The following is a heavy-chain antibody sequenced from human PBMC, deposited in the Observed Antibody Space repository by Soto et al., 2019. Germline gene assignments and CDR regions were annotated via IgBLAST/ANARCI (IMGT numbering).Heavy chain of an antibody. D-gene: IGHD1-26*01. V-gene: IGHV3-23*01. CDR1: GFTFSSYA. CDR2: LSGNSGST. Sequence: EVQLLESGGGLIQPGGSLRLSCAASGFTFSSYAMSWVRQAPGKGLEWVSSLSGNSGSTLYADSVKGRFTLSRDNSNNTLSLQMNSLRAEDTAVYYCAKAGGMWELLTHFDFWGQGTLVTVSS. CDR3: AKAGGMWELLTHFDF. J-gene: IGHJ4*02.